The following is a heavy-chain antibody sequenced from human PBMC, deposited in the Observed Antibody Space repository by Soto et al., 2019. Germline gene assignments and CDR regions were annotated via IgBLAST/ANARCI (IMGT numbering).Heavy chain of an antibody. D-gene: IGHD3-22*01. CDR1: GYSISSGYY. CDR3: ARDDYYDSSGYLRAFDT. Sequence: SSETLSLTCAVSGYSISSGYYWGWIRQPPGKGLEWIGSIYHSGSTYYNPSLKSRVTISVDTSKNQFSLKLSSVTAADTAVYYCARDDYYDSSGYLRAFDTWGQGTMVTVSS. V-gene: IGHV4-38-2*02. CDR2: IYHSGST. J-gene: IGHJ3*02.